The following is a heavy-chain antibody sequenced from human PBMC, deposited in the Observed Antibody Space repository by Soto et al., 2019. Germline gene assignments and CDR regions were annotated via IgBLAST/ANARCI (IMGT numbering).Heavy chain of an antibody. D-gene: IGHD3-3*01. CDR2: IIPIFGTA. CDR3: ARSPDTLFGVRQYYFDY. J-gene: IGHJ4*02. CDR1: GGSFSSYA. Sequence: GASVKVSCKASGGSFSSYAISWVRQAPGQGLEWMGGIIPIFGTANYAQKFQGGVTITADESTSTAYMELSSLRSEDTAVYYCARSPDTLFGVRQYYFDYWGQGTLVTVSS. V-gene: IGHV1-69*13.